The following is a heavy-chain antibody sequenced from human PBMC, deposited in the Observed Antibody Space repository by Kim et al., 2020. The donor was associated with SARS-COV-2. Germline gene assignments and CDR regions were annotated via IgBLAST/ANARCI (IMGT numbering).Heavy chain of an antibody. V-gene: IGHV1-24*01. CDR1: GYTLTELS. Sequence: ASVKVSCKVSGYTLTELSMHWVRQAPGKGLEWMGGFDLEDGETIYAQKFQGRVTMTEDTSTDTAYMELSSMRSEDTAVDYCATDGRIAVADLYYYYYDMDVWGQGTTFTVYS. CDR3: ATDGRIAVADLYYYYYDMDV. CDR2: FDLEDGET. J-gene: IGHJ6*02. D-gene: IGHD6-19*01.